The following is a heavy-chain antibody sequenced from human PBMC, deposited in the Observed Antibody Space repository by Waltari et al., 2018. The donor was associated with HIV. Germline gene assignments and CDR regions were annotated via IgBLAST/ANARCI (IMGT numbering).Heavy chain of an antibody. CDR1: GGSFSGYY. V-gene: IGHV4-34*01. J-gene: IGHJ6*01. CDR3: ARDSAPGLAVDDDDGEFFYYGLDV. CDR2: VNHVGST. Sequence: QVHLEQWGTGLLRPSETLSLTCAVYGGSFSGYYWSWIRQSPGRGLEWIGEVNHVGSTNYSPSLEGRVTVSVDTSKNQFSLTMRSVTAADTAVYYCARDSAPGLAVDDDDGEFFYYGLDVWGQGTTVTVSS. D-gene: IGHD6-19*01.